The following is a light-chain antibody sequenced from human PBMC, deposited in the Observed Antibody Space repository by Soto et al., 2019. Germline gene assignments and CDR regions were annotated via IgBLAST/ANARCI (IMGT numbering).Light chain of an antibody. Sequence: DIQMTQSPSSLSASVGDRVTITCRASQSISRNLNWYQHKPGKAPKLLIYAASSLQNEVPSRFIGGGSGTEFPLSMSCLQPEDFGTYYCQQSYTTASITFAQGTRLEIK. CDR3: QQSYTTASIT. CDR1: QSISRN. CDR2: AAS. V-gene: IGKV1-39*01. J-gene: IGKJ5*01.